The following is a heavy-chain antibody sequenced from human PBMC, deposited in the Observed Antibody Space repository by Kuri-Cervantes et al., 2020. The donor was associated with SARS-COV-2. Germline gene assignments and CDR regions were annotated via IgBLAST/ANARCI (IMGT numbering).Heavy chain of an antibody. CDR2: INHSGST. V-gene: IGHV4-34*01. Sequence: GSLRLSCAVYGGSFSGYYWSRIRQPPGKGLEWIGEINHSGSTNYNPSLKSRVTVSVDTSKNQFSLKLSSVTAADAAVYYCAGSYYPYYFDYWGQGTLVTVSS. J-gene: IGHJ4*02. D-gene: IGHD3-10*01. CDR3: AGSYYPYYFDY. CDR1: GGSFSGYY.